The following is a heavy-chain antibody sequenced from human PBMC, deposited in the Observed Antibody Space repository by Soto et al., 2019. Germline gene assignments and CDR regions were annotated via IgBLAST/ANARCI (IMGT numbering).Heavy chain of an antibody. V-gene: IGHV4-39*01. CDR1: GGSISSSSYY. D-gene: IGHD1-26*01. CDR3: ARILRGTFDY. Sequence: SETLSLTCTVSGGSISSSSYYWGWIRQPPGKGLEWIGSIYYSGSTYYNPSLKSRVTISVDTSKNQFSLKLSSVTAADTAVYYCARILRGTFDYWGQGTLVTVSS. CDR2: IYYSGST. J-gene: IGHJ4*02.